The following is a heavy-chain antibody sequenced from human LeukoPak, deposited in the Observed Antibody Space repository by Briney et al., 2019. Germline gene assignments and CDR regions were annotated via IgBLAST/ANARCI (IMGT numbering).Heavy chain of an antibody. D-gene: IGHD3-9*01. CDR3: AREGLRGRRYYDILTGPDWFDP. V-gene: IGHV4-39*07. CDR2: IYYSGST. J-gene: IGHJ5*01. CDR1: GGSISSSSYY. Sequence: SETLSLTCTVSGGSISSSSYYWGWIRQPPGKGLEWFGSIYYSGSTYYNPSLKSRVTISVDTSKNQFSLKLSSVTAADTAVYYCAREGLRGRRYYDILTGPDWFDPWGQGTLVTVSS.